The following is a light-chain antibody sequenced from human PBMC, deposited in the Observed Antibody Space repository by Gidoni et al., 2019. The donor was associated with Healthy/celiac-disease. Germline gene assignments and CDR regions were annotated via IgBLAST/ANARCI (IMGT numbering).Light chain of an antibody. V-gene: IGKV3-15*01. Sequence: EIVMTQSPATLSVSPGERATLSCRASQSVSSNLAWYQQKPGQAPRLLIYGASTRATGIPARFSGSGSGTEFTLTISSLQSEDFAVYYCQQYNNWHGITFXPXTKVDIK. CDR2: GAS. J-gene: IGKJ3*01. CDR3: QQYNNWHGIT. CDR1: QSVSSN.